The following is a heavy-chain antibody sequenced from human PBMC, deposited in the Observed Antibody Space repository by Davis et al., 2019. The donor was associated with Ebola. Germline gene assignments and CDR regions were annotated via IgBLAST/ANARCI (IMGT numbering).Heavy chain of an antibody. V-gene: IGHV3-7*01. CDR2: IIQDGSDK. Sequence: GESLKISCAASGFTFSSYSMNWVRQAPGKGLEWVANIIQDGSDKRYVDSVKGRFTISGDNAKNSLYLQMNSLRAEDTAVYYCARQGGIPYQGAFDIWGQGTMVTVSS. CDR1: GFTFSSYS. J-gene: IGHJ3*02. D-gene: IGHD5-18*01. CDR3: ARQGGIPYQGAFDI.